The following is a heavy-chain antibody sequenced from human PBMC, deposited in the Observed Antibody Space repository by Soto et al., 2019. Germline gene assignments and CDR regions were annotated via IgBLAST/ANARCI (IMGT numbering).Heavy chain of an antibody. CDR1: GGSISSYY. D-gene: IGHD3-16*01. CDR3: ARGGFLGYYFDY. V-gene: IGHV4-59*01. Sequence: SETLSLTCTVSGGSISSYYWSWIRQPPGKGLEWIGYIYYSGSTNYNPSLKSRVTISVDTSKNQFSLKLSSVTAADTAVYYCARGGFLGYYFDYWGQGALVTVS. J-gene: IGHJ4*02. CDR2: IYYSGST.